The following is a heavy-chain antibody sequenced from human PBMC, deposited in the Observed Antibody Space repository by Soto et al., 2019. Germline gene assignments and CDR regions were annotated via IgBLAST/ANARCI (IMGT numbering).Heavy chain of an antibody. CDR1: GGTFSSYA. CDR2: IIPIFGTA. D-gene: IGHD4-17*01. J-gene: IGHJ6*02. Sequence: QVQLVQSGAEVKKPGSSVKVSCKASGGTFSSYAISWVRQAPGQGLEWMGGIIPIFGTANYAQKFQGRVTITADESTSTAYMELSSLRSEDTAGYYCARGQTVIRQGSYYYSYGMDVWGQGTTVTVSS. V-gene: IGHV1-69*01. CDR3: ARGQTVIRQGSYYYSYGMDV.